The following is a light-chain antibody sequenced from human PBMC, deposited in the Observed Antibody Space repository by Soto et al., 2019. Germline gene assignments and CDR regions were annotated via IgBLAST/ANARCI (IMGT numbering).Light chain of an antibody. Sequence: EIVLTQSPATLSLSPGERATLSCRASQSVSRYLAWDQQIPGQAPRLLIYNASNRATGIPARFSGSGSGTDFTLTISSLEPEDFAVYYCQQRRDWPPTFGQGTRLEIK. V-gene: IGKV3-11*01. CDR3: QQRRDWPPT. CDR1: QSVSRY. J-gene: IGKJ5*01. CDR2: NAS.